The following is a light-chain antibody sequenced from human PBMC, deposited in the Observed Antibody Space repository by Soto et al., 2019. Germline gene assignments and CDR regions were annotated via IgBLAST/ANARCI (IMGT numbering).Light chain of an antibody. CDR2: DVS. V-gene: IGLV2-14*01. CDR1: SSDVGGYRY. CDR3: SSYTSTSAYVV. J-gene: IGLJ2*01. Sequence: QSALTQTASVSGSPGQSITISCTGTSSDVGGYRYVSWYQQHPGKVPKLIIYDVSNRPSGISDRFSGSKSANTASLTISGLQDEDEDDYYCSSYTSTSAYVVFGGGTKLTVL.